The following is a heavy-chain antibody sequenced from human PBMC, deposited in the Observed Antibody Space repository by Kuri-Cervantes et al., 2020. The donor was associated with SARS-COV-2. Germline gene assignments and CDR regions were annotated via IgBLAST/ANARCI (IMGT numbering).Heavy chain of an antibody. Sequence: GGSLRLSCAASGFTFSDYYMSWIRQAPGKGLEWVSYISSSSSTIYYADSVKGRFTISRDNAKNSLYLQMNSLRAEDTAVYYCARDSVRYYYDSSGYYPPRDYYYYGMDVWGQGTTVTVSS. CDR3: ARDSVRYYYDSSGYYPPRDYYYYGMDV. V-gene: IGHV3-11*04. CDR1: GFTFSDYY. CDR2: ISSSSSTI. D-gene: IGHD3-22*01. J-gene: IGHJ6*02.